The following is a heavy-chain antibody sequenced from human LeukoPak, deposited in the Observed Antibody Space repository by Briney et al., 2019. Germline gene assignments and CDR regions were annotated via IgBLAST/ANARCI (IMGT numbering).Heavy chain of an antibody. V-gene: IGHV3-49*03. CDR2: IRGKPHGGTK. Sequence: GGSLRLSCTASRFSFADYSVSWFRQAPGKGLEWVGFIRGKPHGGTKEYAASVKGRFTISRDDSKSIAYLQMNSLKVEDTGVYYCSRYIPVAGYFDYWGQGTLVTVSS. CDR1: RFSFADYS. J-gene: IGHJ4*02. CDR3: SRYIPVAGYFDY. D-gene: IGHD6-19*01.